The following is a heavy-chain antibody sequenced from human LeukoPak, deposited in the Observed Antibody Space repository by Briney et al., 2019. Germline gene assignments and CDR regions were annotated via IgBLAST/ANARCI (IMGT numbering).Heavy chain of an antibody. Sequence: SGGSLRLSCAASGFTFSSYAMSWVRQAPGKGLEWVANIKQDGSEKYYVDSVKGRFTISRDNAKNSLYLQMNSLRAEDTAVYYCARDGYGSGSYHDYWGQGTLVTVSS. CDR2: IKQDGSEK. D-gene: IGHD3-10*01. CDR3: ARDGYGSGSYHDY. V-gene: IGHV3-7*01. J-gene: IGHJ4*02. CDR1: GFTFSSYA.